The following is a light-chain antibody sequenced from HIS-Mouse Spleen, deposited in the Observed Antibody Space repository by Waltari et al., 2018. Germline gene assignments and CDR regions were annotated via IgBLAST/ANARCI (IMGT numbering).Light chain of an antibody. V-gene: IGLV3-10*01. CDR1: ALPKKY. J-gene: IGLJ2*01. Sequence: SYELTQPPSVSVSPGQTARITCSGDALPKKYAYWYQQKSGQAPVLVIYEDSKRPSGCPDRFSGSSSGTIATLAISGAQVEDEADYYCYSTDSRGNHRVFGGGTKLTVL. CDR3: YSTDSRGNHRV. CDR2: EDS.